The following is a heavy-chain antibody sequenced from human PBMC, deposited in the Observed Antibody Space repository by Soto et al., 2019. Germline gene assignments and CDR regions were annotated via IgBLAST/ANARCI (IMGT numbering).Heavy chain of an antibody. Sequence: PSETLSLTCTVSGGSISSYYWSWIRQSPGKGLEWIGYIYYSGSTNYNPSLKSRVTISVDTSKNQFSLKLSSVTAADTAVYYCASSYGSGSYHHYWGQGTLVTVSS. CDR1: GGSISSYY. CDR2: IYYSGST. V-gene: IGHV4-59*08. D-gene: IGHD3-10*01. CDR3: ASSYGSGSYHHY. J-gene: IGHJ4*02.